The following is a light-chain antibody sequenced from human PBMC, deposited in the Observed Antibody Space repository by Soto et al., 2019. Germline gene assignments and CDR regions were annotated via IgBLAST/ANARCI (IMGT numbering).Light chain of an antibody. CDR2: EDN. Sequence: FMLTQPHSVSESPGKTVIISCTRSSGSIASNYVQWYQQRPGSSPTTVSYEDNQRPSGVPDRFSGSIDSSSNSASLTISGLETEDEADYFCQSYDATNQVFGGGTKLTVL. J-gene: IGLJ3*02. V-gene: IGLV6-57*01. CDR3: QSYDATNQV. CDR1: SGSIASNY.